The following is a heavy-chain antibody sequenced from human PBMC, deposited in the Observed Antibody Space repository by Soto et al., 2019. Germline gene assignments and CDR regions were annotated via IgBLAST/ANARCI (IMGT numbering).Heavy chain of an antibody. CDR1: GYTFTSYG. Sequence: ADSVQVSCKASGYTFTSYGISWVRQAPGQGLEWLGIINPSDGRTTYAQKFHVRITVTRDTSTSTVFLDVSSLSSDDTALYYCATGYCLSGWLDPNWLDLWGQGNVV. J-gene: IGHJ5*02. V-gene: IGHV1-46*01. D-gene: IGHD6-19*01. CDR2: INPSDGRT. CDR3: ATGYCLSGWLDPNWLDL.